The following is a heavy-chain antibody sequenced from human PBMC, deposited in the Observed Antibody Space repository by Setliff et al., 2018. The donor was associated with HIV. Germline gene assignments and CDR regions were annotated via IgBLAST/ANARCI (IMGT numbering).Heavy chain of an antibody. Sequence: GASVKVSCKASGGTFSSYAISWVRQAPGQGLEWMGGIIPIFGTANYAQKFQGRVTITADESTSTAYMELSSLRSEDTAVYYCARDRSNYVGLDAFDIWSQGTMVTVSS. CDR1: GGTFSSYA. J-gene: IGHJ3*02. CDR3: ARDRSNYVGLDAFDI. V-gene: IGHV1-69*13. CDR2: IIPIFGTA. D-gene: IGHD4-4*01.